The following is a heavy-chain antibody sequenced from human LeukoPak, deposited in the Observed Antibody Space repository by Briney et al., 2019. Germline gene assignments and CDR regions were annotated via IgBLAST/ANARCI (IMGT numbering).Heavy chain of an antibody. CDR1: GFTFSSYA. Sequence: PGGSLRLSCAASGFTFSSYAMSWVRQAPGKGQEWVSAISGSGGSTYYADSVKGRFTISRDNSKNTLYLQMNSLRAEDTAVYYCAKGRETEDYDILTGYSYWGQGTLVTVSS. D-gene: IGHD3-9*01. V-gene: IGHV3-23*01. CDR3: AKGRETEDYDILTGYSY. CDR2: ISGSGGST. J-gene: IGHJ4*02.